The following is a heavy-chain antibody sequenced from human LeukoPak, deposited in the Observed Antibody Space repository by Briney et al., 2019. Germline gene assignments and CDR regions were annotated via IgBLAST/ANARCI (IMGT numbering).Heavy chain of an antibody. J-gene: IGHJ6*02. CDR2: FDPEDGET. V-gene: IGHV1-24*01. D-gene: IGHD3-10*01. CDR1: GYTLTELS. CDR3: ATWDYNLWFGEFRYYYGMDV. Sequence: ASVKVSCKVSGYTLTELSMHWVRQAPGKGLEWMGGFDPEDGETIYAQKFQGRVTMTEDTSTDTAYMELSSLRSEDTAVYYCATWDYNLWFGEFRYYYGMDVWGQGTTVTVSS.